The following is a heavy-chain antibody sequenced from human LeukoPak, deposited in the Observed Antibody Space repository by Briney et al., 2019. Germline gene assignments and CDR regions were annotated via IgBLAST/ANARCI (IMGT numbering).Heavy chain of an antibody. V-gene: IGHV3-48*04. CDR2: ISSSGNTI. CDR3: ARVATGSYDWFDP. Sequence: GGSLRLSCAASGFTFSTYSMNWVRQAPGKGLEWLSCISSSGNTIYYADSVRGRFTISRDNSKNTLYLQMNSLRAEDTAVYFCARVATGSYDWFDPWGQGTLVTVSS. CDR1: GFTFSTYS. J-gene: IGHJ5*02. D-gene: IGHD3-10*01.